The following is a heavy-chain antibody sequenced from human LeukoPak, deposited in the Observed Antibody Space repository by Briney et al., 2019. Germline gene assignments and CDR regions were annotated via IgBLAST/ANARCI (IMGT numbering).Heavy chain of an antibody. J-gene: IGHJ4*02. V-gene: IGHV3-48*01. CDR2: ISSSSSTI. CDR1: GFTFSSYS. D-gene: IGHD3-16*02. Sequence: PGGSLRLSCAASGFTFSSYSMNWVRQAPGKELEWVSYISSSSSTIYYADSVKGRFTISRDNAKNSLYLQMNSLRAEDTAVYYCAREGMYYDYVWGSYRPQYYFGYWGQGTLVTVSS. CDR3: AREGMYYDYVWGSYRPQYYFGY.